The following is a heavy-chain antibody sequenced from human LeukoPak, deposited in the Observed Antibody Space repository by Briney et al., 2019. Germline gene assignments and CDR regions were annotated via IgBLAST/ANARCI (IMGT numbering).Heavy chain of an antibody. V-gene: IGHV1-8*01. CDR3: AREDYDFWSGYGDYYYYMDV. Sequence: ASVKVSCKASGYTFTSYDINWVRQATGQGLEWMGWMNPNSGNTGYAQKFQGRVTMTRNTSISTAYMELSSLRFEDTAVYYCAREDYDFWSGYGDYYYYMDVWGKGTTVTVSS. D-gene: IGHD3-3*01. CDR1: GYTFTSYD. CDR2: MNPNSGNT. J-gene: IGHJ6*03.